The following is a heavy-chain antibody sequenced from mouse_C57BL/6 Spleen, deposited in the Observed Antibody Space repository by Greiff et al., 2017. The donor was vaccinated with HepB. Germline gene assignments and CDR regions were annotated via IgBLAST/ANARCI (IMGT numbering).Heavy chain of an antibody. D-gene: IGHD2-1*01. CDR1: GYTFTSYW. J-gene: IGHJ4*01. V-gene: IGHV1-55*01. CDR2: IYPGSGST. Sequence: VKLQQPGAELVKPGASVKMSCKASGYTFTSYWITWVKQRPGQGLEWIGDIYPGSGSTNYNEKFKSKATLTVDTSSSTAYMQLSSLTSEDSAVYYCARARNFYAMDYWGQGTSVTVSS. CDR3: ARARNFYAMDY.